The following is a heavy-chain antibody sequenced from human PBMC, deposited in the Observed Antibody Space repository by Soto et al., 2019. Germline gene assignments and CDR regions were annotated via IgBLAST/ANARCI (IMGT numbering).Heavy chain of an antibody. Sequence: ASVKVSCKASGHTFTSYAMHWVRQAPGQRLEWMGWINAGNGNTKYSQKFQGRVTITADKSTSTAYMELSSLRSEDTAVYYCATFEYSSPAPYWGQGTLVTVSS. CDR1: GHTFTSYA. D-gene: IGHD6-6*01. CDR3: ATFEYSSPAPY. CDR2: INAGNGNT. V-gene: IGHV1-3*01. J-gene: IGHJ4*02.